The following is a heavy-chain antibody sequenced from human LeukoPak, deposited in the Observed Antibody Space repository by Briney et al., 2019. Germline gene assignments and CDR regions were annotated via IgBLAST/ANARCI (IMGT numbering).Heavy chain of an antibody. V-gene: IGHV4-34*01. CDR1: GGSFSTYY. CDR3: ARGTTISETGYFDF. Sequence: SETLSLTCAVYGGSFSTYYWCWIRQSPGKGLEWIAEINHRGDTNYNPSVKSRVTISVDTSKNQFSLKVRSLTAADTAVYYCARGTTISETGYFDFWGQGTLVTVSS. J-gene: IGHJ4*03. D-gene: IGHD1-1*01. CDR2: INHRGDT.